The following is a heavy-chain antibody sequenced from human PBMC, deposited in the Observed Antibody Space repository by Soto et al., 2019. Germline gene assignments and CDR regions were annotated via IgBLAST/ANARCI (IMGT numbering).Heavy chain of an antibody. CDR2: ISYDGSNE. V-gene: IGHV3-30-3*01. CDR3: ARDPSYGGQTGLVHYYYGLDV. Sequence: GGSLRLSCVASEFTFKNSAMHWVRQAPGKGLEWVAGISYDGSNEYYADSVKGRFTISRDNSKRTLDLQMNSLRPEDTAVYYCARDPSYGGQTGLVHYYYGLDVWGQGTTVTVSS. CDR1: EFTFKNSA. J-gene: IGHJ6*02. D-gene: IGHD6-6*01.